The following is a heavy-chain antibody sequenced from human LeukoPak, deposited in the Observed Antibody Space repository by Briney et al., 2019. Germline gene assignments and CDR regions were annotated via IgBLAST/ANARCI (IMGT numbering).Heavy chain of an antibody. V-gene: IGHV1-18*01. J-gene: IGHJ4*02. CDR2: ISAYNGNT. CDR1: GYTFTSYG. Sequence: ASVKVSCKASGYTFTSYGIIWVRQAPGQGLEWMGWISAYNGNTNYAQKLQGRVTMTTDTSTSTAYMELRSLRSDDTAVYYCARSCSGGSCYDYWGQGTLVTVSS. CDR3: ARSCSGGSCYDY. D-gene: IGHD2-15*01.